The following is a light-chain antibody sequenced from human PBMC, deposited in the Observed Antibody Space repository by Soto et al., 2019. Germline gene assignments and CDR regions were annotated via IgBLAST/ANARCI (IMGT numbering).Light chain of an antibody. V-gene: IGKV1-27*01. CDR3: QKYSSVPV. CDR2: AAS. Sequence: DIQMTQSPTSLSASGGDRVTITCRASQGIRNFVAWYQQKPGKAPKLLLYAASTLQSGVPSRFSGSGSGTDFTLTINSVQPGDVATYSCQKYSSVPVFGPGTKVEIK. J-gene: IGKJ3*01. CDR1: QGIRNF.